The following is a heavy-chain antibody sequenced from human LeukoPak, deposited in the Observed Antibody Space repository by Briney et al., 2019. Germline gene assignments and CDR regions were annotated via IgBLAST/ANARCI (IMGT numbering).Heavy chain of an antibody. J-gene: IGHJ2*01. CDR1: GGSISSGGYS. D-gene: IGHD3-10*01. CDR2: IYHSGST. V-gene: IGHV4-30-2*05. Sequence: SETLSLTCAVSGGSISSGGYSWSWIRQPPGKGLEWIGYIYHSGSTYYNPSLKSRVTISVDTSKNQFSLKLSSVTAADTAVYYCARADENTMVRGVIIDLPWYFDLWGRGTLVTVSS. CDR3: ARADENTMVRGVIIDLPWYFDL.